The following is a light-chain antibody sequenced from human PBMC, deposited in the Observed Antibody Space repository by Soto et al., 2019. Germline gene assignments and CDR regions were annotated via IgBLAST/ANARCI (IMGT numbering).Light chain of an antibody. Sequence: QSALTQPASVSGSPGQSITISCTGTSSDVGGYNYVSWYQQHPGKAPKFMIYDVSNQASGVSTRFSGSKSGNTASLTISGLQAEDEADYYCNSYTTSNTRQIVFGTGTKVTVL. J-gene: IGLJ1*01. CDR2: DVS. CDR1: SSDVGGYNY. V-gene: IGLV2-14*01. CDR3: NSYTTSNTRQIV.